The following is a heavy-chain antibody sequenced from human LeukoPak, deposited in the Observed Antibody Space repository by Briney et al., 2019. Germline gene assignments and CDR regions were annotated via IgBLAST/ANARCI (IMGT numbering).Heavy chain of an antibody. D-gene: IGHD3-10*01. CDR1: GYSFTNYW. J-gene: IGHJ4*02. CDR3: ARRSSSWEFYDY. CDR2: IYPGDFDT. Sequence: GESLKISCKGSGYSFTNYWIGWVRQMPGKGLEWMGIIYPGDFDTRYSPSFQGQVTISADTSTSTAYLQWSSLRASDTAMYFCARRSSSWEFYDYWGQGTLVTVSS. V-gene: IGHV5-51*01.